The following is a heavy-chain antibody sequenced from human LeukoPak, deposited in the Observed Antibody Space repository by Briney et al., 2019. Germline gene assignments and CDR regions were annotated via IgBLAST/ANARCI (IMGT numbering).Heavy chain of an antibody. Sequence: GSLRLSCATSGFTVSSNYMSWVRQAPGKGLEWVSVIYSGGSTYYADSVKGRFTISRDNSKNTLYLQMNSLRAEDTAVYYCARLDDSSSSSTLVDYWGQGTLVTVSS. V-gene: IGHV3-53*01. J-gene: IGHJ4*02. CDR2: IYSGGST. CDR3: ARLDDSSSSSTLVDY. CDR1: GFTVSSNY. D-gene: IGHD6-6*01.